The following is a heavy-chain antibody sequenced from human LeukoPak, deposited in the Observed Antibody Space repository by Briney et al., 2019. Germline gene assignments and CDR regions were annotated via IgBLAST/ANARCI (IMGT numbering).Heavy chain of an antibody. D-gene: IGHD3-10*01. CDR3: ARHSPVYYDFDY. CDR1: RGSITPYY. CDR2: VYYSGST. J-gene: IGHJ4*02. Sequence: SETLSLTRTVSRGSITPYYWSWIPQPPRKGLECIGYVYYSGSTNYNPSLNTRVTISVDTSRTQFSLNLNSVTASDTAVYYCARHSPVYYDFDYWGQGTLVTVSS. V-gene: IGHV4-59*08.